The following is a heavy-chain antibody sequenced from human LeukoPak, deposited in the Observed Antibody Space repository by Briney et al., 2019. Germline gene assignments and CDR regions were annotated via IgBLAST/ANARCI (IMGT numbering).Heavy chain of an antibody. CDR1: GFTFSSYA. J-gene: IGHJ4*02. V-gene: IGHV3-30-3*01. CDR2: ISYDGSNK. Sequence: PGRSLRLSCAASGFTFSSYAMHWVRQAPGKGLEWVAVISYDGSNKYYADSVKGRFTIPRDNSKNTLYLQMNSLRAEDTAVYYCARDLTYPSDWGQGTLVTVSS. CDR3: ARDLTYPSD.